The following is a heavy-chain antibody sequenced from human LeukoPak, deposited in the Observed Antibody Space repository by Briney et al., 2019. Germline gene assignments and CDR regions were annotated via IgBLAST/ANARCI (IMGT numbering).Heavy chain of an antibody. Sequence: SVKVSCKASGGTFSSYAISLVRQAPGQGLEWMGGIIPIFGTANHAQKFQGRVTITADESTSTAYMELSSLRSEDTAVYYCASSPSVVTMLRGFLDYWGQGTLVTVSS. CDR3: ASSPSVVTMLRGFLDY. CDR2: IIPIFGTA. V-gene: IGHV1-69*13. D-gene: IGHD3-10*01. CDR1: GGTFSSYA. J-gene: IGHJ4*02.